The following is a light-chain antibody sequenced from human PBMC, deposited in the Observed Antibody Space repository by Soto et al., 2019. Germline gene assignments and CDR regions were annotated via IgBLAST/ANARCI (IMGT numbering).Light chain of an antibody. J-gene: IGLJ1*01. CDR1: SSDVGSYDF. Sequence: QSVLTQPASVSGSPGQSITMSCTGTSSDVGSYDFVSWYQQHPGKAPKLLIYEVSNRPSGVSARFSGSKSDTTASLTISGLQAADEAYYFCSSYSSSTVRYVFGSGTKLTVL. CDR3: SSYSSSTVRYV. CDR2: EVS. V-gene: IGLV2-14*01.